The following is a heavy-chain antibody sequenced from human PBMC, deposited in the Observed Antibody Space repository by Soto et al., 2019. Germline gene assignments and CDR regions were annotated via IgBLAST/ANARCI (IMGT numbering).Heavy chain of an antibody. V-gene: IGHV5-51*01. Sequence: PGESLKISCKGSGYSFTSYWIGWVRQMPGKGLEWMGIIYPGDSDTRYSPSFQGQVTISADKSISTAYLQRSSLKASDTAMYFCARQSHSAYDWGNFDYWGQGTLVTVSS. CDR1: GYSFTSYW. CDR2: IYPGDSDT. CDR3: ARQSHSAYDWGNFDY. J-gene: IGHJ4*02. D-gene: IGHD5-12*01.